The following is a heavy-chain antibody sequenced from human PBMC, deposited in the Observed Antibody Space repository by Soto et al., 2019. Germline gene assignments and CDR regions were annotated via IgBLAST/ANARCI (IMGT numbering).Heavy chain of an antibody. D-gene: IGHD1-7*01. J-gene: IGHJ5*02. Sequence: PGGSLRLSCAASGFTFSSYEMNWVRQAPGKGLEWVSYISSSGSTIYYADSVKGRFTISRDNAKNSLYLQMNSLRAEDTAVYYCASVPGIIEYNWNSPGWFDPWGQGTRVTVSS. V-gene: IGHV3-48*03. CDR3: ASVPGIIEYNWNSPGWFDP. CDR1: GFTFSSYE. CDR2: ISSSGSTI.